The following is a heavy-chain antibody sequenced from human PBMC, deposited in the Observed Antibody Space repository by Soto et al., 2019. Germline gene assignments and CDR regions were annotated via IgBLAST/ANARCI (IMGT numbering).Heavy chain of an antibody. D-gene: IGHD2-2*01. CDR1: GFTFSSYA. Sequence: GGSLRLSFAASGFTFSSYAMSWVRQAPGKGLEWVSSMGTTSTYTHYADSLKGRFTISRDNAKKLLYLEMDSLRAEDTAVYYCARDDGVISTNVKXFDILGQGTKVXV. CDR2: MGTTSTYT. V-gene: IGHV3-21*01. CDR3: ARDDGVISTNVKXFDI. J-gene: IGHJ3*02.